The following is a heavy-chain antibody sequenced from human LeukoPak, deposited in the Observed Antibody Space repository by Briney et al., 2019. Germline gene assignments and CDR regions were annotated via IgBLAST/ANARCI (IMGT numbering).Heavy chain of an antibody. CDR2: IYYSGST. CDR1: GASISSYY. CDR3: ARHRYYYDSSGYYYQP. D-gene: IGHD3-22*01. V-gene: IGHV4-59*01. J-gene: IGHJ5*02. Sequence: SETLSLTCTVSGASISSYYWSWIRQPPGKGLEWIGYIYYSGSTNYNPSLKSRVTISVDTSKNQFSLRLSSVTAAGTAVYYCARHRYYYDSSGYYYQPWGQGTLVTVSS.